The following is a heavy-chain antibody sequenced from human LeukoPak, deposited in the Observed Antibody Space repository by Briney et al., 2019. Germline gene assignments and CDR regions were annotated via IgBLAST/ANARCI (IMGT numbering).Heavy chain of an antibody. CDR3: ARHNDGYYDFWSGYALAWFDP. J-gene: IGHJ5*02. CDR1: GGSISSSSYY. Sequence: PSETLSLTCTVSGGSISSSSYYWGWLRHPPGKGLEWLGRSYYSESTYYNPSLKSRFTISVDTSKNQFSLKLSSVTAADTAVYYCARHNDGYYDFWSGYALAWFDPWGQGTLVTVSS. D-gene: IGHD3-3*01. V-gene: IGHV4-39*01. CDR2: SYYSEST.